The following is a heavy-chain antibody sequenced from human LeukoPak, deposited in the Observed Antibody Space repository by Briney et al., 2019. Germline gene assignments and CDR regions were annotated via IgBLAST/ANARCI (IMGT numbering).Heavy chain of an antibody. V-gene: IGHV3-21*01. Sequence: GGSLRLSCAASGFTFSSYSMNWVRQAPGKGLEWVSSISSSSSYIYYADSVKGRFTISRDNAKNSLYLQMNSLRAEDTAVYYCASSGGRDSYGFLYYFDYWGQGTLVTVSS. J-gene: IGHJ4*02. D-gene: IGHD5-18*01. CDR1: GFTFSSYS. CDR3: ASSGGRDSYGFLYYFDY. CDR2: ISSSSSYI.